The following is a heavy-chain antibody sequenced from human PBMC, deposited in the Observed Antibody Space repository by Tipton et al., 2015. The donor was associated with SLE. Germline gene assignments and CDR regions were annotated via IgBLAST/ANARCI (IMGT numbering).Heavy chain of an antibody. CDR3: AREAGHYYDGTGYGYFQY. Sequence: GLVKPSETLSLTCSVSGGYMSGYYWSWIRQPAGKGLEGIGRVYSTGKTDYNPSLKSRVTLSVDTSKSQFALKLVSVTAADTAVDYCAREAGHYYDGTGYGYFQYWGQGTLVTVSS. CDR2: VYSTGKT. CDR1: GGYMSGYY. D-gene: IGHD3-22*01. V-gene: IGHV4-4*07. J-gene: IGHJ1*01.